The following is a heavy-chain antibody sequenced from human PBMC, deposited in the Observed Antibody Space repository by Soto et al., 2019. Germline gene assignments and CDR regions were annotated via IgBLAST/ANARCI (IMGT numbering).Heavy chain of an antibody. CDR2: ISYDSTYK. Sequence: QVRLVESGGGVVPPGTSLRLSCAASGFPFRSYTVHWVRQAPGKGLEWLALISYDSTYKLYADSVRGRFTISRDNSENTLYLQMNSLRAGDTAVYYCTRDSPSIKYDFDSWGQGTPRHRLL. CDR1: GFPFRSYT. J-gene: IGHJ4*02. CDR3: TRDSPSIKYDFDS. D-gene: IGHD1-20*01. V-gene: IGHV3-30-3*01.